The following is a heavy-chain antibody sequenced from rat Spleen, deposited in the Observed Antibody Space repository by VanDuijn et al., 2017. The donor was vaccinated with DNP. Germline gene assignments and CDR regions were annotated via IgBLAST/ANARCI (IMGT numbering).Heavy chain of an antibody. CDR1: GFTFSDYY. V-gene: IGHV5-25*01. J-gene: IGHJ4*01. CDR3: ASVYDDYPPYAMDV. Sequence: EVQLVESGGGLVQPGRSLKPSGVASGFTFSDYYMAWVRQLPKKVREWVTTISTSGRKAYYPDSVKGRFTISRDNAKSSLYLQMNSLTSEDTATYYCASVYDDYPPYAMDVWGPGTSVTVSS. D-gene: IGHD1-12*03. CDR2: ISTSGRKA.